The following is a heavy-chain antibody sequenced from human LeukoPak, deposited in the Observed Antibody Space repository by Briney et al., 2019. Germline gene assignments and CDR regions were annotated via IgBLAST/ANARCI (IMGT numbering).Heavy chain of an antibody. CDR3: ARDSAAAVFISLPFFDY. CDR1: GFTFSSYW. V-gene: IGHV3-7*01. J-gene: IGHJ4*02. CDR2: IKQDGSEK. D-gene: IGHD6-13*01. Sequence: GGSLRLSCAASGFTFSSYWMSWVRQAPGKGLEWVANIKQDGSEKYYVDSVKGRFTISRDNAKNSLYLQMNSLRAEDTAVYYCARDSAAAVFISLPFFDYWGQGTLVTVSS.